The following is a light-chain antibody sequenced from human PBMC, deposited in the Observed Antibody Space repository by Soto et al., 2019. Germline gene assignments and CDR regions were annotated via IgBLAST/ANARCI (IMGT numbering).Light chain of an antibody. CDR2: GAS. CDR3: QQYNNWPPDRT. V-gene: IGKV3-15*01. Sequence: EIAMTQSRATLSVSPGERATPTCGASQSVISNLAWYQQKPGQAPRLLIYGASTRATGIPARFSGSGSGTEFTLTISSLQSEDFAIYFCQQYNNWPPDRTFGQGTKVEIK. J-gene: IGKJ1*01. CDR1: QSVISN.